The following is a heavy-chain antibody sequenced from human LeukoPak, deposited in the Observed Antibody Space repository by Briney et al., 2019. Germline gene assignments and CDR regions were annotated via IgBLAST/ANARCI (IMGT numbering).Heavy chain of an antibody. D-gene: IGHD6-13*01. J-gene: IGHJ4*02. CDR3: ANPERYGTTWYGRVDY. CDR1: GFTVSSNY. V-gene: IGHV3-53*01. Sequence: GGSLRLSCAASGFTVSSNYMSWVRQAPGKGLEWVSVTYSGGSTYYADSVKGRFTISRDNSKNTLYLQMNSLRAEDTAVYYCANPERYGTTWYGRVDYWGQGTLVTVSS. CDR2: TYSGGST.